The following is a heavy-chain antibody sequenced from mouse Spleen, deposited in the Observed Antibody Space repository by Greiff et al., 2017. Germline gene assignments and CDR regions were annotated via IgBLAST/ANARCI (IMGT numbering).Heavy chain of an antibody. CDR1: GYTFTSYW. V-gene: IGHV1S81*02. D-gene: IGHD2-14*01. Sequence: QVQLQQSGAELVKPGASVKLSCKASGYTFTSYWMHWVKQRPGQGLEWIGEINPSNGRTNYNEKFKSKATLTVDKSSSTAYMQLSSLTSEDSAVYYCAGYDAYWGQGTLVTVSA. CDR3: AGYDAY. J-gene: IGHJ3*01. CDR2: INPSNGRT.